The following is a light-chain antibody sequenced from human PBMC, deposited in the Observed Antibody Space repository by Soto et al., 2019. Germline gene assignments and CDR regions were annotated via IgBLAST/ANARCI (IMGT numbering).Light chain of an antibody. J-gene: IGKJ2*01. CDR2: GSS. CDR1: QTVSGNY. Sequence: EIVWTQSPGILSLSPRERATLSCSASQTVSGNYLAWYQQKPGHSPRLLIYGSSDRATGIPDRFSGSGSGTDFTLTINRVEPEDFAVYYCQQYGSAPPYTFGQGTTLEI. CDR3: QQYGSAPPYT. V-gene: IGKV3-20*01.